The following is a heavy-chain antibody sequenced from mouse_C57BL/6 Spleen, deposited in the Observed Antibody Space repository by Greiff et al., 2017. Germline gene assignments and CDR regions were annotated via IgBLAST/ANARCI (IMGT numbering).Heavy chain of an antibody. CDR3: AKRSGAY. D-gene: IGHD3-2*02. V-gene: IGHV1-82*01. CDR2: IYPGDGDT. J-gene: IGHJ3*01. Sequence: VQLQEFGPELVKPGASVKISCKASGYAFSSSWMNWVKQRPGKGLEWIGRIYPGDGDTNYNGKFKGKATLTADKSSSTAYMQLSSLTSEDSAVYFCAKRSGAYWGQGTLVTVSA. CDR1: GYAFSSSW.